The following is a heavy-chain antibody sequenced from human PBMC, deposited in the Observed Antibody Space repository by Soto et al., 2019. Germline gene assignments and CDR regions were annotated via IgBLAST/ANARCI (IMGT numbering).Heavy chain of an antibody. V-gene: IGHV5-10-1*01. Sequence: PGESLKISCKASGYNFTNYWITWVRRVPGKGLEWMGRIDPHDSYTKYSPSFEGHVTLSVDKSIATASLQWHNLKASDTGIYYCARLDCSSECRQYSFDHCGQGTLVTVYS. CDR2: IDPHDSYT. CDR1: GYNFTNYW. CDR3: ARLDCSSECRQYSFDH. J-gene: IGHJ4*02. D-gene: IGHD2-15*01.